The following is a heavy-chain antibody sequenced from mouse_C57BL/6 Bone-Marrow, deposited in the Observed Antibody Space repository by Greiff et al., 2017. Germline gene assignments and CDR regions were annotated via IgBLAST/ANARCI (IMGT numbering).Heavy chain of an antibody. Sequence: QVQLQQSGAELVKPGASVKLSCKASGYTFTEYTIHWVKQRSGQGLEWIGWFYPGSGSIKYNEKFKDKATLTADTSSSTVYMELSRLTSEDSAVYFCAGDEDGYSYYYAMDYWGQGTSVTVSS. V-gene: IGHV1-62-2*01. D-gene: IGHD2-3*01. J-gene: IGHJ4*01. CDR1: GYTFTEYT. CDR3: AGDEDGYSYYYAMDY. CDR2: FYPGSGSI.